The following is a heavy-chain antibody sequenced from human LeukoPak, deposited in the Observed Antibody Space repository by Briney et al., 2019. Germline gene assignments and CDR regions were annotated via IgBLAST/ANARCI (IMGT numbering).Heavy chain of an antibody. V-gene: IGHV3-11*01. D-gene: IGHD4-17*01. J-gene: IGHJ3*02. CDR1: GFTFSDYY. Sequence: GGSLRLSCAASGFTFSDYYMSWIRQAPGKGLEWVSYISSSGSTIYYADSVKGRFTISRDNAKNSLYLQMNSLRAEDTAVYYCARQHDYGDNGPAFDIWGQGTMVTVSS. CDR2: ISSSGSTI. CDR3: ARQHDYGDNGPAFDI.